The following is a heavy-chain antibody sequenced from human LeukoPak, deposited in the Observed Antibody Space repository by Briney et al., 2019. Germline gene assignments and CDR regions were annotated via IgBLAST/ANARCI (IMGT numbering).Heavy chain of an antibody. CDR2: INPNSGGT. Sequence: ASVKVSCKASGFTFTVYYMHWVRQAPGQGREWMGWINPNSGGTNYAQKFQGRVTITRDTAISTAYMEVSRLRSDDTAVYYCAGGSSSLWAFDIWGQGTMVTVSS. CDR1: GFTFTVYY. J-gene: IGHJ3*02. V-gene: IGHV1-2*02. CDR3: AGGSSSLWAFDI. D-gene: IGHD6-13*01.